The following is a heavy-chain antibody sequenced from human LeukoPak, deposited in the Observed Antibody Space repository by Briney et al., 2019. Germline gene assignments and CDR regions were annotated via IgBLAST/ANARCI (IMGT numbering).Heavy chain of an antibody. V-gene: IGHV4-4*07. J-gene: IGHJ6*02. CDR1: GGSISSYY. D-gene: IGHD2-2*01. CDR3: ARDSPPGPARLYYGMDV. CDR2: IYTSGST. Sequence: SETLSLTCTVSGGSISSYYWSWIRQPAGKGLEWIGRIYTSGSTNYNPSLKSRVTMSVDTSKNQFSLKLSSVTAADTAVYYCARDSPPGPARLYYGMDVWGQGTTVTVSS.